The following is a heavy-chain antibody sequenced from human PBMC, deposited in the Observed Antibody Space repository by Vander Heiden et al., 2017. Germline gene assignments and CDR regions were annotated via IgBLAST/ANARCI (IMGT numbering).Heavy chain of an antibody. CDR2: ISYDGDIK. J-gene: IGHJ2*01. CDR3: AKDFGISLGGVVINWIFDL. D-gene: IGHD3-3*01. Sequence: QVQLVESGGGVVQPGRSLRLSCPASGIPPRRSAIHWVRQAPGKGLEWVAVISYDGDIKYYADSVKGRFTISRDNAKSTLSLQMNSLRPEDTAVYYCAKDFGISLGGVVINWIFDLWGRGTLVTVSS. CDR1: GIPPRRSA. V-gene: IGHV3-30-3*01.